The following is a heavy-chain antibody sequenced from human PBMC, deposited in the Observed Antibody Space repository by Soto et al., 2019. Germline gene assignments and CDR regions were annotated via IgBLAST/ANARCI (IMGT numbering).Heavy chain of an antibody. V-gene: IGHV4-34*01. D-gene: IGHD3-3*01. CDR1: GGSFSGYY. CDR3: ASVGYYDFWSGYYRDYYYGMDV. Sequence: QVQLQQWGAGLLKPSETLSLTCAVYGGSFSGYYWSWIRQPPGKGLEWIGEINHSGSTNYNPSLKSRVTISVDTSKNQISLKLSSVTAADTAVYYCASVGYYDFWSGYYRDYYYGMDVWGQGTTVTVSS. J-gene: IGHJ6*02. CDR2: INHSGST.